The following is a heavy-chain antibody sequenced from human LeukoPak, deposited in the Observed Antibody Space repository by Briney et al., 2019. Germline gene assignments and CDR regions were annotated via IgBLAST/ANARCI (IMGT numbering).Heavy chain of an antibody. J-gene: IGHJ4*02. Sequence: SETLSLTCTVSGGSISSSSYYWGWIRQPPGKGLEWIGSIYYSGSTYYNPSLKSRVTISVDTSKNQFSLKLSSVTAADTAVYYCASFTMIVVVISFDYWGQGTLVTVSS. V-gene: IGHV4-39*01. D-gene: IGHD3-22*01. CDR1: GGSISSSSYY. CDR3: ASFTMIVVVISFDY. CDR2: IYYSGST.